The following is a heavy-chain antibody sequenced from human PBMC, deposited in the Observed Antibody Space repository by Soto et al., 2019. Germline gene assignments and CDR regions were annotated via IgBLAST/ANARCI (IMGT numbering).Heavy chain of an antibody. Sequence: SETLSLTCTVSGGSISSSSYYWGWIRQPPGKGLEWIGSIYYSGSTYYNPSLKSRVTISVDTSKNQFSLKLSSVTAADTAVYYCARSAKDDILTGLFDYWGQGTLVTVSS. J-gene: IGHJ4*02. D-gene: IGHD3-9*01. CDR3: ARSAKDDILTGLFDY. V-gene: IGHV4-39*01. CDR1: GGSISSSSYY. CDR2: IYYSGST.